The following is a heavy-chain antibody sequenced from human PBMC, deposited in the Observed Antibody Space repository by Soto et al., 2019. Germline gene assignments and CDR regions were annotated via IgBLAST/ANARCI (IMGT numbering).Heavy chain of an antibody. CDR3: ARDWNGDKYFDF. CDR1: GITVTNGH. D-gene: IGHD4-17*01. V-gene: IGHV3-53*01. CDR2: IYSDDNT. Sequence: DVQLVKSGGGLIQPGGSLRLSCAASGITVTNGHMSWVRQAPGKGLEWVSVIYSDDNTYYADSVKGRFTISRDTSKNTVYLQMNSLRAEDTAVYYCARDWNGDKYFDFWDQGSLVTVSS. J-gene: IGHJ4*02.